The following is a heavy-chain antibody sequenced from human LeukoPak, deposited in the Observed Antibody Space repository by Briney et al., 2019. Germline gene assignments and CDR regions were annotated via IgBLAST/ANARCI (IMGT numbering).Heavy chain of an antibody. CDR2: ISGSGGST. CDR3: AKYMIVVVISAFDI. J-gene: IGHJ3*02. V-gene: IGHV3-23*01. D-gene: IGHD3-22*01. CDR1: GFTFSGYA. Sequence: GGSLRLSCAASGFTFSGYAMSWVRQAPGKGLEWISAISGSGGSTYYADSVKGRFTISRDNSKNTLYLQMNSLRAEDTAVNYCAKYMIVVVISAFDIWGQGTMVTVSS.